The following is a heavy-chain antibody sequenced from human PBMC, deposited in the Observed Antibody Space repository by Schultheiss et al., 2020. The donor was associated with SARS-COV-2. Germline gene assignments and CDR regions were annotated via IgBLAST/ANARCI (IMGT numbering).Heavy chain of an antibody. CDR1: GFTFSSYG. CDR2: IWYDGSNK. Sequence: GGSLRLSCAASGFTFSSYGMHWVRQAPGKGLEWVAVIWYDGSNKYYADSVKGRFTISRDNSKNTLYLQMNSLRAEDTAVYYCARVHTTIFGGYGMDVWGQGTTVTVSS. J-gene: IGHJ6*02. V-gene: IGHV3-33*01. CDR3: ARVHTTIFGGYGMDV. D-gene: IGHD3-3*01.